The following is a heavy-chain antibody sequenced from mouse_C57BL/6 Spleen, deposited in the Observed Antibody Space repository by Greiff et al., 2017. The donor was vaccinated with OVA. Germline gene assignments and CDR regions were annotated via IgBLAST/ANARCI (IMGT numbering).Heavy chain of an antibody. V-gene: IGHV1-58*01. CDR1: GYTFTSYG. Sequence: EVKLLESGAELVRPGSSVKMSCKTSGYTFTSYGINWVKQRPGQGLEWIGYIYIGNGYTEYNEKFKGKATLTSDTSSSTAYMQLSSLTSEDSAIYFCAKTYYSNSYYFDYWGQGTTLTVSS. CDR2: IYIGNGYT. D-gene: IGHD2-5*01. CDR3: AKTYYSNSYYFDY. J-gene: IGHJ2*01.